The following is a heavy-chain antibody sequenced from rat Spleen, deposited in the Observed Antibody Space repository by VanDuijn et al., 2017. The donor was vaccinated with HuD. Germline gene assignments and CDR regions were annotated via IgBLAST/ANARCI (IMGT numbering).Heavy chain of an antibody. D-gene: IGHD1-8*01. CDR3: AKEGDGGYSSYPNWFAY. CDR1: GFTFSNYG. CDR2: ISTGGGKT. V-gene: IGHV5-19*01. Sequence: EVQLVESGGGLVQPGRSLKLSCAASGFTFSNYGMHWIRQAPTKGLEWVASISTGGGKTYYRDSVKGRFTIFRDNAKNTLYLQMDSLRSEDTATYYCAKEGDGGYSSYPNWFAYWGQGTLVTVSS. J-gene: IGHJ3*01.